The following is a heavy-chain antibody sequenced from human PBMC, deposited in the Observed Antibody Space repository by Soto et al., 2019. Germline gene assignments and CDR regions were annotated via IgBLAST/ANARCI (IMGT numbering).Heavy chain of an antibody. Sequence: PSETLSLTCTVSGGPISSYYWSWIRQPPGKGLEWIGYIYYSGSTNYNPSLKSRVTISVDTSKNQFSLKLSSVTAADTAVYYCARERQQGAIDYWGQGTLVTVSS. J-gene: IGHJ4*02. CDR3: ARERQQGAIDY. V-gene: IGHV4-59*01. CDR2: IYYSGST. D-gene: IGHD6-13*01. CDR1: GGPISSYY.